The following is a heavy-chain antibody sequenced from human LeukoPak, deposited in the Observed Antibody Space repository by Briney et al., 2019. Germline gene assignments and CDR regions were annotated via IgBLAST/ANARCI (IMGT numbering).Heavy chain of an antibody. CDR3: ARDYYGSGSFDY. CDR1: GFTFSSYS. V-gene: IGHV3-21*01. D-gene: IGHD3-10*01. J-gene: IGHJ4*02. CDR2: ISSSSSYI. Sequence: SGGSLRLSCAASGFTFSSYSRNWVRQAPGKGLEWVSSISSSSSYIYYADSVKGRFTISRDNAKNSLYLQMNSLRAEDTAVYYCARDYYGSGSFDYWGQGTLVTVSS.